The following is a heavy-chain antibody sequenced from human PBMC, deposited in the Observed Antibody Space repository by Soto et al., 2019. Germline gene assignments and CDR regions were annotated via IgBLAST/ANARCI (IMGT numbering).Heavy chain of an antibody. V-gene: IGHV4-39*01. CDR3: ALLDYYDSSGYWY. Sequence: NPSETLSLTCTVSGGSISSSSYYWGWIRQPPGKGLEWIGSIYYSGSTYYNPSLKSRVTISVDTSKNQFSLKLSSVTAADTAVYYCALLDYYDSSGYWYWGQGTLVTVSS. CDR1: GGSISSSSYY. D-gene: IGHD3-22*01. CDR2: IYYSGST. J-gene: IGHJ4*02.